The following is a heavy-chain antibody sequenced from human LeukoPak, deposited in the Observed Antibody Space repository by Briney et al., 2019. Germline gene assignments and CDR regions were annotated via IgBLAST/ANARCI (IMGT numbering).Heavy chain of an antibody. CDR1: GFTFSSYE. D-gene: IGHD6-13*01. J-gene: IGHJ3*02. Sequence: PGGSLRLSCAASGFTFSSYEMNWVRQAPGKGLEWVSYISDIGSKTNYADSVKGRFTISRDNAKNSLYLQMNSLRAEDTAVYYCAAAAGYRFDIWGRGTMVTVSS. CDR3: AAAAGYRFDI. V-gene: IGHV3-48*03. CDR2: ISDIGSKT.